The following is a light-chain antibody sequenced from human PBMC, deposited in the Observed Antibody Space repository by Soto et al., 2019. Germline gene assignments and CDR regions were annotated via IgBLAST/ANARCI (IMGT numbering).Light chain of an antibody. CDR1: QSLLNSNGNNY. J-gene: IGKJ1*01. V-gene: IGKV2-28*01. CDR3: MQALRNPWT. Sequence: DIVMTQFPLSLPVTPGEPASISCTSSQSLLNSNGNNYLDWYLQKPGQSPQLLLHLGSKRASGVTDRFSASGSGTSFTLKISRVEAEDVGVYYCMQALRNPWTFGQGTKVEIK. CDR2: LGS.